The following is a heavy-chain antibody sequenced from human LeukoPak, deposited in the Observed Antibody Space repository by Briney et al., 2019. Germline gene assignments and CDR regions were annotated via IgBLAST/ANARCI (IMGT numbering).Heavy chain of an antibody. D-gene: IGHD6-19*01. V-gene: IGHV1-69*04. CDR1: GGTFSSYA. CDR2: IIPIFGIA. J-gene: IGHJ5*02. CDR3: ARDPSIAVALNWFDP. Sequence: SVKVSCQASGGTFSSYAISWVRQAPGQGLEWMGRIIPIFGIANYAQKFQGRVTITADKSTSTAYMELSSLRSEDTAVYYCARDPSIAVALNWFDPWGQGTLVTVSS.